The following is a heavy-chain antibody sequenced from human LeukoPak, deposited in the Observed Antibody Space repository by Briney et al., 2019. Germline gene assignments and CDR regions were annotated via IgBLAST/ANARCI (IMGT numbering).Heavy chain of an antibody. CDR1: GGSFSGYY. V-gene: IGHV4-34*01. CDR2: INHSGST. CDR3: ARDRDPYGDYGLGY. J-gene: IGHJ4*02. D-gene: IGHD4-17*01. Sequence: SETLSLTCAVYGGSFSGYYWSWIRQPPGKGLEWIGEINHSGSTNYNPSLKSRVTISVDTSKNQFSLKLSSVTAEDTAVYYCARDRDPYGDYGLGYWGQGTLVTVSS.